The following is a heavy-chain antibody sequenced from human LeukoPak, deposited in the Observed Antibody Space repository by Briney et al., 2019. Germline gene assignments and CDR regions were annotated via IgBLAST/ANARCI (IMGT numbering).Heavy chain of an antibody. CDR2: ISNSSSYI. J-gene: IGHJ4*02. Sequence: GGSLRLSCAASGFTFSSYGMNWVRQAPGKGLEWVSSISNSSSYIYYADSVRGRFTISRDNPKNPLYLQMNSLRAEDTAVYYCARAVGHAGTLDYWGQGTLVTVSS. V-gene: IGHV3-21*01. CDR1: GFTFSSYG. CDR3: ARAVGHAGTLDY. D-gene: IGHD3-10*01.